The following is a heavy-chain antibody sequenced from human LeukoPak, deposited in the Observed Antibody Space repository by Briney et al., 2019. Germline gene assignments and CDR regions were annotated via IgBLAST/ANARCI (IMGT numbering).Heavy chain of an antibody. D-gene: IGHD6-13*01. Sequence: GRSLRLSCAASGFTFSSFGMHWVRRAPGKGLEWVAVIGDNGSDKYYADSVKGRFTISRDTSKNTVYLQMNSLRAEDTAVYYCAKELRGGSIWRYYFDYWGQGTLVTVSS. CDR2: IGDNGSDK. J-gene: IGHJ4*02. CDR3: AKELRGGSIWRYYFDY. CDR1: GFTFSSFG. V-gene: IGHV3-33*06.